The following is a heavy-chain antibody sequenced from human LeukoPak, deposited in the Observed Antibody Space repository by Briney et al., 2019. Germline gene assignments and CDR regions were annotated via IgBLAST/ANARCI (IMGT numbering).Heavy chain of an antibody. V-gene: IGHV3-7*01. CDR1: GFTFSSYW. D-gene: IGHD3-22*01. J-gene: IGHJ4*02. Sequence: GGSLRLSCAASGFTFSSYWMSWVRQAPGKGLEWVANIKQDGSEKYYVDSVKGRFTISRDNAKNSLYLQMNSLRAEDTAVYYCATPHYYDSSGYYYGFDYWGQGTLVTVSS. CDR2: IKQDGSEK. CDR3: ATPHYYDSSGYYYGFDY.